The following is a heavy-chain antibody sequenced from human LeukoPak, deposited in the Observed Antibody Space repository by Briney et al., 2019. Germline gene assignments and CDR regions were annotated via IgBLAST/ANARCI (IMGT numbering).Heavy chain of an antibody. J-gene: IGHJ4*02. CDR3: TTELDVRPNHY. CDR1: GLTFSNAW. D-gene: IGHD1-14*01. V-gene: IGHV3-15*01. CDR2: IKRKSDGGTT. Sequence: PGGSLRLSCTASGLTFSNAWRSWVRQAPGKGLEWVGRIKRKSDGGTTDYAAPVKGRFTISREDSKNTLYSQMNSLKSEDTAVYYCTTELDVRPNHYWGQGTLVTVSS.